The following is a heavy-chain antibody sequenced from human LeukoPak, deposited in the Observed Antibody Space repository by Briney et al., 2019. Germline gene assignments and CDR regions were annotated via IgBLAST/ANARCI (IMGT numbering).Heavy chain of an antibody. CDR3: ARGGTGHFDY. J-gene: IGHJ4*02. CDR1: GGSISSTNW. Sequence: PSGTLSLTCAVFGGSISSTNWWSWVRQPPGKGLEWIGEIYHSGTTNYNPSLKSRVTISVDTSKNQFSLKLSSVTAADTAVYYCARGGTGHFDYWGQGTLVTVSS. V-gene: IGHV4-4*02. D-gene: IGHD2-8*02. CDR2: IYHSGTT.